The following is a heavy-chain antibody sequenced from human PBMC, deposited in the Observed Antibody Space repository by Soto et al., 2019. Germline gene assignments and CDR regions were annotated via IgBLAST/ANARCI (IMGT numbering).Heavy chain of an antibody. V-gene: IGHV3-23*01. D-gene: IGHD1-1*01. CDR1: GFTFSSYA. CDR2: ISGSGGST. J-gene: IGHJ4*02. CDR3: AKGGERAWTPTDY. Sequence: GGSLRLSCAASGFTFSSYAMSWVRQAPGKGLEWASAISGSGGSTYYADSVKGRFTISRDNSKNTLYLQMNSLRAEDTAVYYCAKGGERAWTPTDYWGQGTLVTVSS.